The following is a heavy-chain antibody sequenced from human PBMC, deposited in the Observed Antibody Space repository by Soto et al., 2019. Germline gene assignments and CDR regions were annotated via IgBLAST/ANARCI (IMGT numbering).Heavy chain of an antibody. Sequence: SETLSLTCAVYGGSFSGYYWSWIRQPPGKGLEWIGEINHSGSTNYNPSLKSRVTISVDTSKNQFSLKLSSVTAADTAVYYCAIGNVATSSPAFVTRGQGTMVTV. CDR2: INHSGST. V-gene: IGHV4-34*01. CDR3: AIGNVATSSPAFVT. CDR1: GGSFSGYY. D-gene: IGHD5-12*01. J-gene: IGHJ3*02.